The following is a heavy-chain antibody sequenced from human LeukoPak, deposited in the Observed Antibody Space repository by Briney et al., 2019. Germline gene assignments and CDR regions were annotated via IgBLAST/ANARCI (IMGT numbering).Heavy chain of an antibody. V-gene: IGHV4-34*01. Sequence: SETLSLTCAVYGGSFSGYYWSWIRQPPGKGLEWIGEINHSGSTYYNPSLKSRVTISVDTSKNQFSLKLSSVTAADTAVYYCARATYYFDYWGQGTLVTVSS. CDR2: INHSGST. CDR1: GGSFSGYY. CDR3: ARATYYFDY. J-gene: IGHJ4*02.